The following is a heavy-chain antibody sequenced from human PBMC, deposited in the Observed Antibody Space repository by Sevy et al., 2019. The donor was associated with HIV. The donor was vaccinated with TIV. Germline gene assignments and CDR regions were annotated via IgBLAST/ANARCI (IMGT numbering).Heavy chain of an antibody. CDR3: ARESLAVAGIGYYFNY. D-gene: IGHD6-19*01. V-gene: IGHV3-33*01. CDR2: IWYDGTNK. CDR1: GFSISGYG. J-gene: IGHJ4*02. Sequence: GGSLRLSCTASGFSISGYGMHWVRQVPGKGLEWVAIIWYDGTNKDYTHSVKGRFTITRDNSKNTLYLQMNSLRVEDTAVYYCARESLAVAGIGYYFNYWGQGTLVTVSS.